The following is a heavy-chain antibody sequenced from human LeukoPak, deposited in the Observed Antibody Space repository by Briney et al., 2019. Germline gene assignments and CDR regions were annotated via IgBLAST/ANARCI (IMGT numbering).Heavy chain of an antibody. D-gene: IGHD6-19*01. Sequence: GGSLRLLCAASGFHFSKYWMLWVRQAPGKGLESVSRINTDGTVTTYADSVKGRFTVSRDNADNTMFLQMNSVRDEDTAVYYCATKQWLAPPPDSWGQGTPVTVSS. CDR1: GFHFSKYW. V-gene: IGHV3-74*01. J-gene: IGHJ4*02. CDR2: INTDGTVT. CDR3: ATKQWLAPPPDS.